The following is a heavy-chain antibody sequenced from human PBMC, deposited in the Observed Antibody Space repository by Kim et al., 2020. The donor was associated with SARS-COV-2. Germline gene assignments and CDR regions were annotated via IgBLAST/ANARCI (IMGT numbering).Heavy chain of an antibody. V-gene: IGHV1-8*01. Sequence: ASVKVSCKAAGYTFTRYDINWVRQAPGQGFEWMGWMNPNSGNTGYAQKFQGGVTLTIDTSTTTAYMDLGGRGFEDTAFYYCAEADFPAF. CDR2: MNPNSGNT. J-gene: IGHJ3*01. CDR1: GYTFTRYD. CDR3: AEADFPAF. D-gene: IGHD3-3*01.